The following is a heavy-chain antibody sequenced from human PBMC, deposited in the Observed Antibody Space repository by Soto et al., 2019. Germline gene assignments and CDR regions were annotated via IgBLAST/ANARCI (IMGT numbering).Heavy chain of an antibody. CDR3: ARGDSTDCSNGVCSFFYNHDMDV. D-gene: IGHD2-8*01. CDR1: GYTFTGYY. J-gene: IGHJ6*02. Sequence: QVQLVQSGAEVKKPGASVKVSCKASGYTFTGYYIHWVRQAPGQGLEWMGWINPNSGGTSTAQKFQGWVTMTTDTSISTASMELTRLTSDDTAIYYCARGDSTDCSNGVCSFFYNHDMDVWGQGTTVTVSS. CDR2: INPNSGGT. V-gene: IGHV1-2*04.